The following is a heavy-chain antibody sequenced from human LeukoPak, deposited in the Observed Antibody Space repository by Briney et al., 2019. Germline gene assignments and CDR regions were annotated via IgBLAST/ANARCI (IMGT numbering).Heavy chain of an antibody. J-gene: IGHJ3*02. CDR1: GSTFTSYY. CDR2: INPSGGST. CDR3: ARDSNKDSSDSGAFDI. V-gene: IGHV1-46*01. Sequence: GASVKVSCKASGSTFTSYYMHWVRQAPGQGLEWMGIINPSGGSTSYAQKFQGRVTMTRDTSTSTVYMELSSLRSEDTAVYYCARDSNKDSSDSGAFDIWGQGTMVTVSS. D-gene: IGHD3-22*01.